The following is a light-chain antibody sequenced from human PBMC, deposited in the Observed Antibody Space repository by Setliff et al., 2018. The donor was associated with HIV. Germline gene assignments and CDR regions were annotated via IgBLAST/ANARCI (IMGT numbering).Light chain of an antibody. CDR2: EVR. CDR1: SSDVGGYSH. V-gene: IGLV2-14*01. J-gene: IGLJ1*01. Sequence: QSALTQPASASGSPGQSITISCTGTSSDVGGYSHVSWYQQHPGKAPKLIIYEVRNRPSGVSNRFSGSKSGNTAPLTISGLRAEDEADYYCSSYAITNTLPFGTGTKVTVL. CDR3: SSYAITNTLP.